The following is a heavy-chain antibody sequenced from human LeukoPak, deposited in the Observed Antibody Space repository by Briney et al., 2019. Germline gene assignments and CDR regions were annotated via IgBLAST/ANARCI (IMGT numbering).Heavy chain of an antibody. CDR1: GFIFTNYF. J-gene: IGHJ4*02. V-gene: IGHV3-74*01. Sequence: GGSLRLSCAASGFIFTNYFMSWVRQAPGKGLVWVSHINSDGSWTSYAVSVKGRFTISKDNAKNTVYLQMNSLRAEDTAVYYCVSFYETYWGRGTLVTVSS. CDR3: VSFYETY. CDR2: INSDGSWT. D-gene: IGHD2/OR15-2a*01.